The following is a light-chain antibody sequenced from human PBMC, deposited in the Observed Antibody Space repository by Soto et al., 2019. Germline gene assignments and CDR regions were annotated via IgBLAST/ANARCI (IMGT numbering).Light chain of an antibody. Sequence: EIVMTQSPATLSVSPGERATLSCRASQSVSNNLAWYQQKPGQAPRLLIYGASTTATGIPARFSGSGSGTEFTLTISSLQSEDFAVYYCQQYNNWTPLTFGGGTKVEIK. CDR2: GAS. V-gene: IGKV3D-15*01. J-gene: IGKJ4*01. CDR3: QQYNNWTPLT. CDR1: QSVSNN.